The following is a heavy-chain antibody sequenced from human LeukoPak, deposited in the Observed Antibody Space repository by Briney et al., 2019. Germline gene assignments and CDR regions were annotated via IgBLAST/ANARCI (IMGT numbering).Heavy chain of an antibody. Sequence: PGGSLRLSCAASGFTFSSYAMSWVRQAPGKGLEWVSAISGSGSSTYYVDSVKGRFTISRDNSKNTLYLQMNSLRAEDTAVYYCAKDPHRSSWYRFDYWGQGTLVTVSS. D-gene: IGHD6-13*01. CDR1: GFTFSSYA. CDR2: ISGSGSST. J-gene: IGHJ4*02. V-gene: IGHV3-23*01. CDR3: AKDPHRSSWYRFDY.